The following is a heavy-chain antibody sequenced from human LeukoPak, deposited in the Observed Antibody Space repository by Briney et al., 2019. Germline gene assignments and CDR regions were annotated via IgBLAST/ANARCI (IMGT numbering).Heavy chain of an antibody. CDR3: ASLYEGAFDP. CDR2: INVGNGNT. D-gene: IGHD3-16*01. CDR1: GYKFTSYS. Sequence: ASVKVSCKTSGYKFTSYSMHWVRQAPRQSFEWMGWINVGNGNTEYSQEFQGRVTITRDTSASTVYMELSSLRSDDMAVYYCASLYEGAFDPWGQGTLVTVSS. J-gene: IGHJ5*02. V-gene: IGHV1-3*03.